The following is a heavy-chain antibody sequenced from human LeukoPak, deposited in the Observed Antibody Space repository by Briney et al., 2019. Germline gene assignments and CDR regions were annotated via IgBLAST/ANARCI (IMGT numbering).Heavy chain of an antibody. Sequence: SETLSLTCTVSGGSMSTYYWTWIRQPPGKGLEWIGFIYYTGSTNYNPSLKSRVTISVDTSKNQFSLKLSSVTAADTAVYYCAGMRITTPTVRTLNYWGQGTLVTVSS. D-gene: IGHD1-14*01. CDR2: IYYTGST. V-gene: IGHV4-59*01. J-gene: IGHJ4*02. CDR3: AGMRITTPTVRTLNY. CDR1: GGSMSTYY.